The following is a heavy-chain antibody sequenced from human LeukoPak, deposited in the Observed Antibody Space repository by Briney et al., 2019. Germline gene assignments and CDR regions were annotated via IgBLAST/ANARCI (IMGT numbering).Heavy chain of an antibody. V-gene: IGHV3-23*01. D-gene: IGHD3-22*01. CDR1: GFTFSSYA. CDR2: FSGHTGDT. Sequence: GGSLRLSCAASGFTFSSYAMSWVRQAPGKGLEWISSFSGHTGDTYYADSVKGRFTISRDNSKNTLYLQMNSLRAEDTALYYCAKDPGTYYYDSSYYTGWGQGTLVTVSS. J-gene: IGHJ4*02. CDR3: AKDPGTYYYDSSYYTG.